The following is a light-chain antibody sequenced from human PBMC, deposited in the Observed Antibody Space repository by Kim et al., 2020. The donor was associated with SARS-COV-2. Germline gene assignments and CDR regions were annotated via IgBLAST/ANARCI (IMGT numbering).Light chain of an antibody. V-gene: IGKV3-15*01. J-gene: IGKJ2*01. CDR2: GAS. CDR1: QSVNSN. CDR3: KKYDNWPPYT. Sequence: EVVMTQSPATLSVSPGERATLSCRASQSVNSNLAWYQQQPGQAPRLLIYGASTRATDIPARFSGSGSGTEFTLIISSLQSEDIAVYYCKKYDNWPPYTFGQGTKLEI.